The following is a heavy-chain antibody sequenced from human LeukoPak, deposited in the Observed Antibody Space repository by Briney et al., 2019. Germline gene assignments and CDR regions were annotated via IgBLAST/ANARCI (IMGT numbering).Heavy chain of an antibody. J-gene: IGHJ4*02. D-gene: IGHD3-3*01. Sequence: GASVKVSCKASGYTFTGYYLHWVRQAPGQGLEWMGWISAYNGNTNYAQKLQSRVTMTTDTSTSTAYMELRGLRSDDTAVYYCARSYYDFWSGYPNFDYWGQGTLVTVSS. CDR3: ARSYYDFWSGYPNFDY. V-gene: IGHV1-18*04. CDR1: GYTFTGYY. CDR2: ISAYNGNT.